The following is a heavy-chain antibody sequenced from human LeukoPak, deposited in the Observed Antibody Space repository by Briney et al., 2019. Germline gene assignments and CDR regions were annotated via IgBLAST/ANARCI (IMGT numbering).Heavy chain of an antibody. CDR1: GYTFTDSY. D-gene: IGHD3-9*01. V-gene: IGHV1-2*06. CDR3: ATGGIYDILTGGMTY. J-gene: IGHJ4*02. CDR2: INPNSGDP. Sequence: ASVKVSCKTSGYTFTDSYIHWVRQAPGQGLEWMGRINPNSGDPNYPQKFQGRVTMTRDTSISTAYMELSRLRSDDTAVYYCATGGIYDILTGGMTYWGQGTLVTVSS.